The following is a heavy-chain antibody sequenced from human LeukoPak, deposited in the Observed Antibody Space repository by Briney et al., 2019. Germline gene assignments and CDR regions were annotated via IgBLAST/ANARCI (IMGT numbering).Heavy chain of an antibody. CDR3: ANRNAYYYDSSGYHD. CDR1: GFTFDDHA. CDR2: ISGSGGST. D-gene: IGHD3-22*01. J-gene: IGHJ4*02. V-gene: IGHV3-23*01. Sequence: GGSLRLSCAASGFTFDDHAMSWVRQAPGKGLEWVSAISGSGGSTYYADSVKGRFTISRDNSKNTLYLQMNSLRAEDTAVYYCANRNAYYYDSSGYHDWGQGTLVTVSS.